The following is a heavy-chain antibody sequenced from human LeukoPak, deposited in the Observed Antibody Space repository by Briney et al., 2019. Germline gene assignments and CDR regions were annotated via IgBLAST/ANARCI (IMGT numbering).Heavy chain of an antibody. CDR2: INPSGGST. V-gene: IGHV1-46*01. Sequence: ASVKVSCKASGYTFTSYYMHWVRQAPGQGLEWMGIINPSGGSTSYAQKFQGRVTMTRDMSTSTVYMELSSLRSEDTAVYYCARDRRQPDSSGYYFDYWGQGTLVTVSS. CDR1: GYTFTSYY. J-gene: IGHJ4*02. CDR3: ARDRRQPDSSGYYFDY. D-gene: IGHD3-22*01.